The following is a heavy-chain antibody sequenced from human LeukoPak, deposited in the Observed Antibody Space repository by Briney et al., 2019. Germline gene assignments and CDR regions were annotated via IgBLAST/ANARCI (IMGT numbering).Heavy chain of an antibody. CDR3: ARPGYSGYDFDY. CDR1: GGSFSGYY. J-gene: IGHJ4*02. V-gene: IGHV4-34*01. CDR2: INHSGST. D-gene: IGHD5-12*01. Sequence: SETLSLTCAVYGGSFSGYYWSWIRQPPGKGLEWTGEINHSGSTNYNPSLKSRVTISVDTSKNQFSLKLSSVTAADTAVYYCARPGYSGYDFDYWGQGTLVTVSS.